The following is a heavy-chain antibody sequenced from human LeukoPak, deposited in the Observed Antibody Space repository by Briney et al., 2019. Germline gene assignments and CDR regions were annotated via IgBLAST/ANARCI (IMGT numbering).Heavy chain of an antibody. V-gene: IGHV4-39*07. J-gene: IGHJ5*02. CDR3: ASHYGSGSYYWFDP. D-gene: IGHD3-10*01. Sequence: SETLSLTCSVSGGSIGTSSYYWGWIRQPPGKGLEWIGEINHSGSTNYNPSLKSRVTISVDTSKNQFSLKLSSVTAADTAVYYCASHYGSGSYYWFDPWGQGTLVTVSS. CDR1: GGSIGTSSYY. CDR2: INHSGST.